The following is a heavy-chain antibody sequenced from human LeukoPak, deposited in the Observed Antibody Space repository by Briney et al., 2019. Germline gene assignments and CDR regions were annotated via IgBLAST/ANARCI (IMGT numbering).Heavy chain of an antibody. V-gene: IGHV3-7*03. CDR2: IKQDGTEI. Sequence: GGSLRLSCAASGFTFNNYWMTWFRQAPGKGLEWVANIKQDGTEIYYVDSVKGRFTFSRDNAQNSLYLQMSSLRVEDTAVYYCVTYSTGLYKGLEFWGQGTQVTVSS. CDR1: GFTFNNYW. D-gene: IGHD2-8*02. J-gene: IGHJ4*02. CDR3: VTYSTGLYKGLEF.